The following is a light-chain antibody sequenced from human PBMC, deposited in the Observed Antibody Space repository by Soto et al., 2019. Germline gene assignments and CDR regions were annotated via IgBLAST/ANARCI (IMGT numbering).Light chain of an antibody. CDR1: QSISSW. V-gene: IGKV1-5*01. J-gene: IGKJ1*01. Sequence: DMQMTQYPSTLSASLGDRVTITCRASQSISSWLAWYQQKAGKAPKLLIYDASTLESGVPSRFRGSGSGTEFTLTITSLQPDDFATYYCQQYNTSPETFGQGTKVDIK. CDR3: QQYNTSPET. CDR2: DAS.